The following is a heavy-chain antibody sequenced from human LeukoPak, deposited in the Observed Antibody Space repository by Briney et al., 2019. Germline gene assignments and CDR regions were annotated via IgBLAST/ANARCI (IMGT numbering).Heavy chain of an antibody. J-gene: IGHJ4*02. CDR1: GFTFGSHA. CDR2: TSYDGTTK. D-gene: IGHD3-10*01. Sequence: GGSLRLSCEASGFTFGSHAVYWVRQAPGKALEWVAVTSYDGTTKYYADSVKGRFNISRDNSKNTLYLQMNSLRVDDTAVYYCAKDATLFGDQYFDYWGQGTLVIVSS. V-gene: IGHV3-30*18. CDR3: AKDATLFGDQYFDY.